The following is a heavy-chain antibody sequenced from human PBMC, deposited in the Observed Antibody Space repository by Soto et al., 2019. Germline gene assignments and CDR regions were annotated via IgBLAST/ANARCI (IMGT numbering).Heavy chain of an antibody. Sequence: QVQLVQSGAEVRKPGSSVKVSCKASGGTFSRHAISWVRQAPGQGLEWMGGIIPIFGTANHAQKFQGRVTIIADESTSTVDMELSSLRSEDTAMYYCARGWGYDSNDDYYAYWGQGTLVIVSS. V-gene: IGHV1-69*01. D-gene: IGHD3-22*01. CDR2: IIPIFGTA. J-gene: IGHJ4*02. CDR3: ARGWGYDSNDDYYAY. CDR1: GGTFSRHA.